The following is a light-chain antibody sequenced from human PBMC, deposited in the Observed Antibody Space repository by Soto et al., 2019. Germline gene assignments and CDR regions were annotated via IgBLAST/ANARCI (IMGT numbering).Light chain of an antibody. J-gene: IGLJ1*01. CDR3: VAYRDPGTYV. CDR1: TGDFNDFDY. CDR2: DFT. Sequence: QSALAQPASVSGSPGQSISISCTGPTGDFNDFDYVSWYQHRPGEAPELKILDFTYRPSGVSERFSGSRSGSAASLTISGLQAEDEAEYYCVAYRDPGTYVFGPGTKVTVL. V-gene: IGLV2-14*03.